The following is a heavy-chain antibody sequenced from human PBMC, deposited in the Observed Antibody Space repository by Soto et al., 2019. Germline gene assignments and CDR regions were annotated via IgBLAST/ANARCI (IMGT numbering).Heavy chain of an antibody. V-gene: IGHV3-23*01. CDR2: ISGSGGST. CDR1: GFTFSSYA. D-gene: IGHD6-19*01. Sequence: EVQLLESGGGLVQPGGSLRLSCAASGFTFSSYAMSWVRKAPGKGLEWVSAISGSGGSTYYADSVKSRFTISRDNSKNTLYLQMHRLRAEDRAVYDCANILYSSGWFDWFDPWGQGNLVTVSS. CDR3: ANILYSSGWFDWFDP. J-gene: IGHJ5*02.